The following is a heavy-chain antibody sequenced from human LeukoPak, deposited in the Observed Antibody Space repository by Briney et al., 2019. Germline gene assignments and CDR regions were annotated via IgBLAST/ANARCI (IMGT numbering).Heavy chain of an antibody. CDR1: GGSFSGYY. CDR3: ARGQGTVTTH. CDR2: INHSGSA. Sequence: PSETLSLTCAVSGGSFSGYYWTWIRQPPGKGLEWIGEINHSGSANYNPSLMSRVTISLDTSKNLFSLNLSSVTAADTAVYYCARGQGTVTTHWGQGTLVTVSS. D-gene: IGHD4-11*01. J-gene: IGHJ4*02. V-gene: IGHV4-34*01.